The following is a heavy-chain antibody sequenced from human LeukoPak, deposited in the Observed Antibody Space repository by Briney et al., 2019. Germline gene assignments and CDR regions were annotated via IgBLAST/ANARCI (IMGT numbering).Heavy chain of an antibody. D-gene: IGHD1-26*01. V-gene: IGHV4-34*01. J-gene: IGHJ6*03. CDR2: INHSGST. CDR3: ARGSGSYYFGYYYYYMDV. Sequence: SETLSLTCAAYGGSFSGYYWSWVRQPPGKGLEWIGEINHSGSTNYNPSLKSRVTISVDTSKNQFSLKLSSVTAADTAVYYCARGSGSYYFGYYYYYMDVWGKGTTVTVSS. CDR1: GGSFSGYY.